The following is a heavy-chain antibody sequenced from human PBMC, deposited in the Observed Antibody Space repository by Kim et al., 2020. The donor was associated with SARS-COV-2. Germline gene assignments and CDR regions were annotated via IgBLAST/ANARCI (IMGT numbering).Heavy chain of an antibody. CDR2: IYPGGFDV. D-gene: IGHD1-26*01. J-gene: IGHJ4*02. Sequence: GASLKISCTGSGYSFSNYHITWVRQMPGKGLEWMGTIYPGGFDVRYSPSFQGQVTISADKSTNTAYLQWRDLKASDTAMYYCARGGSYSVKYYFDYWGQGTLLIVSS. CDR1: GYSFSNYH. CDR3: ARGGSYSVKYYFDY. V-gene: IGHV5-51*01.